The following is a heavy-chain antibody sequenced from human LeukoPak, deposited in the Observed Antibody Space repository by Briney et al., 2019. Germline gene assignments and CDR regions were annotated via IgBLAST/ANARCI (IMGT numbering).Heavy chain of an antibody. J-gene: IGHJ4*02. V-gene: IGHV3-15*07. CDR2: IRSKIDGGAT. CDR1: GFNVNNAW. CDR3: YTSSTDY. Sequence: GGSLRLSCAASGFNVNNAWMSWVRQAPGKGLEWVGRIRSKIDGGATDYAAPVKGRFTISRDDSKNTLYLQINSLKIEDTAMYDCYTSSTDYWGQGTLVTVSS. D-gene: IGHD6-13*01.